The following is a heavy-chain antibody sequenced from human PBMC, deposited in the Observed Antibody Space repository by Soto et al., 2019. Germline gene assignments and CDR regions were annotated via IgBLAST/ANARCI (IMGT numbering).Heavy chain of an antibody. CDR2: IYYRSKWYN. V-gene: IGHV6-1*01. J-gene: IGHJ3*02. D-gene: IGHD6-13*01. Sequence: SQTLSLTCVISGDSVSSNSAAWNWIRQSPSRGLEWLGRIYYRSKWYNDYAVSVKSRITINPDTSKNQFSLQLNSVTPEDTAVYYCAREAPYSSSWFDAFDIWGQGTMVTVSS. CDR1: GDSVSSNSAA. CDR3: AREAPYSSSWFDAFDI.